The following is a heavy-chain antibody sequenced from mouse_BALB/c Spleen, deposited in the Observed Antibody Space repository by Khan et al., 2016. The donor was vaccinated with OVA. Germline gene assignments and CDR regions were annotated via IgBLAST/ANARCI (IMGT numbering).Heavy chain of an antibody. CDR1: GYSITSGYV. V-gene: IGHV3-2*02. CDR3: ARTDSIKY. J-gene: IGHJ2*01. CDR2: ISYSGSP. D-gene: IGHD2-10*02. Sequence: QLEESGPGLVKPSQSLSLTCTVTGYSITSGYVWNWLRQFPGNKLEWMGYISYSGSPNYNPSLTSRISITRDPSKNQFFLQLNSVTTEDTATYYCARTDSIKYWGQGTTVTVSS.